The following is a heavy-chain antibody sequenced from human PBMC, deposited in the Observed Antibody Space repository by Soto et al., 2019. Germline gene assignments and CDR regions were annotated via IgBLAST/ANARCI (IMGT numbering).Heavy chain of an antibody. D-gene: IGHD6-19*01. CDR3: ARGPIAVDVNWFDP. CDR1: GGSFSGYY. Sequence: SETLSLTCAVYGGSFSGYYWSWIRQPPGKGLEWIGEINHSGSTNYNPSLKSRVNISVDTSKNQFSLKLSSVTAADTAVYYCARGPIAVDVNWFDPWGQGTLVTVSS. J-gene: IGHJ5*02. CDR2: INHSGST. V-gene: IGHV4-34*01.